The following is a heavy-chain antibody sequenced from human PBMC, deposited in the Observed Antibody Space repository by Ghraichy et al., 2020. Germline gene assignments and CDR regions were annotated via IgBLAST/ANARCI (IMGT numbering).Heavy chain of an antibody. CDR2: ISGSGGST. CDR1: GFTFSSYA. Sequence: GESLNISCAASGFTFSSYAMSWVRQAPGKGLEWVSVISGSGGSTYYADSVKGRFTISRDNSKNTLYLQMNSLRAEDTAVYYCAKDHQWEHTSLEFDYWGQGTLVTVSS. V-gene: IGHV3-23*01. D-gene: IGHD1-26*01. CDR3: AKDHQWEHTSLEFDY. J-gene: IGHJ4*02.